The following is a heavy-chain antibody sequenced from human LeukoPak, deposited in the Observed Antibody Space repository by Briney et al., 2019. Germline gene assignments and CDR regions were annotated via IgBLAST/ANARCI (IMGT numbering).Heavy chain of an antibody. V-gene: IGHV1-2*02. CDR2: INPNSGVA. J-gene: IGHJ6*03. CDR3: AALGYCSGGSCYYGYYYYMDV. D-gene: IGHD2-15*01. CDR1: GYTFTGYY. Sequence: GASVKVSCKASGYTFTGYYMHWVRQAPGQGLEWMGWINPNSGVANYAQKFQGRVTMTRDTSISTAYMELSWLRSDDTAVYYCAALGYCSGGSCYYGYYYYMDVWGKGTTVTVSS.